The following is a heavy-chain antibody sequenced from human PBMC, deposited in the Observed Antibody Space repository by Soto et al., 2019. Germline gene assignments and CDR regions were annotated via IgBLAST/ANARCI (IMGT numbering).Heavy chain of an antibody. J-gene: IGHJ3*02. V-gene: IGHV5-51*01. D-gene: IGHD5-12*01. CDR3: ARRVGMATIISDAFDI. CDR2: IYPGDSDT. CDR1: GYSFTSYW. Sequence: CKGSGYSFTSYWIGWVRQMPGKGLEWMGIIYPGDSDTRYSPSFQGQVTISADKSISTAYLQWSSLKASDTAMYYCARRVGMATIISDAFDIWGQGTMVTVSS.